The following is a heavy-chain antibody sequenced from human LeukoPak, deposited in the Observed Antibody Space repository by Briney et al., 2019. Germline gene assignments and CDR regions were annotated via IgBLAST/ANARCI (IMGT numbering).Heavy chain of an antibody. V-gene: IGHV2-70*11. CDR3: ARTLNTYYYDSSTPEFYYYYGMDV. CDR2: IDWDDDK. J-gene: IGHJ6*02. D-gene: IGHD3-22*01. Sequence: ESGPALVKPTQTLTLTRTFSGFSLSTSGMCVSWIRQPPGKALEWLARIDWDDDKYYSTSLKTRLTISKDTSKNQVVLTMTNMDPVDTATYYCARTLNTYYYDSSTPEFYYYYGMDVWGQGTTVTVSS. CDR1: GFSLSTSGMC.